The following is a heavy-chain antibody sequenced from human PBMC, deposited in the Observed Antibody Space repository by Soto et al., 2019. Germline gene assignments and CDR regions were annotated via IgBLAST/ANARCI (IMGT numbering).Heavy chain of an antibody. CDR2: INGDGMRT. CDR1: GFTFSTFW. J-gene: IGHJ6*02. D-gene: IGHD1-26*01. V-gene: IGHV3-74*01. CDR3: ARGWGNYGMDV. Sequence: EVQLVESGGGLVQPGGSLRLSCAASGFTFSTFWMHWVRQVRGKGPVWVARINGDGMRTDYADSVQGRFTISRDNAKNTVSWQMSSLGADDAALHYCARGWGNYGMDVWGQGTTVTVSS.